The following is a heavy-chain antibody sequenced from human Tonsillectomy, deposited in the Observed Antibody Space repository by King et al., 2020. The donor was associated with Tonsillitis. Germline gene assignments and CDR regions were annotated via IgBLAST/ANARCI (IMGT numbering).Heavy chain of an antibody. CDR2: ISAYNGNT. CDR3: ARQSSSYGPDAFDI. V-gene: IGHV1-18*01. J-gene: IGHJ3*02. CDR1: GYTFTNYG. Sequence: QLVQSGAEVKKPGASVKVSCKASGYTFTNYGISWVRQAPGQGLDWMGWISAYNGNTNYAQKLQGRVTMTTDTSTSTAYMELRGLRSGDTAVYYCARQSSSYGPDAFDIWGQGTMVTVSS. D-gene: IGHD5-18*01.